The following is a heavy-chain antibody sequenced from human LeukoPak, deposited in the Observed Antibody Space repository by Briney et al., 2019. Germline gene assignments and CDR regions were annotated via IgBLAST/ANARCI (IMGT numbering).Heavy chain of an antibody. D-gene: IGHD3-9*01. CDR2: INLNNDET. J-gene: IGHJ5*02. CDR3: ARSYFDVLTNYYMWLAP. Sequence: VASVKVSCKASGYTFTDYYIHWVRQAPGQGLERMGWINLNNDETFYAQNFQDRVTMTGDTSISTAYLELSSLRSDDTAVFYCARSYFDVLTNYYMWLAPWGQGTLVTVSS. V-gene: IGHV1-2*02. CDR1: GYTFTDYY.